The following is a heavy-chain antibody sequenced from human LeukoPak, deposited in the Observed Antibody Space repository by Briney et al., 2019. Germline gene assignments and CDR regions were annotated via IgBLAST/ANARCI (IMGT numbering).Heavy chain of an antibody. V-gene: IGHV3-48*01. Sequence: GGSLRLSCAASGFTFSSYGMHWVRQAPGKGLEWVSYISRSGSTIYYADSVKGRFTISRDDAKNSLYLQMNSLRAEDTAVYYCARDRNYYDSSGYYPDYWGQGTLVTVSS. CDR3: ARDRNYYDSSGYYPDY. CDR2: ISRSGSTI. J-gene: IGHJ4*02. D-gene: IGHD3-22*01. CDR1: GFTFSSYG.